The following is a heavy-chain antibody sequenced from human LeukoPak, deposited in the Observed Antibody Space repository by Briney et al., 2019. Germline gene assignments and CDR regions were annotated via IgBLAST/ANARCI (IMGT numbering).Heavy chain of an antibody. CDR1: GYTFTSYG. Sequence: ASVKVSCKASGYTFTSYGISWVRQAPGQGLEWMGWISAYNGNTNYAQKLQGRVTMTTDTSTSTAYMELRSLRSADTAVYYCARRAGGSGSYYNYDAFDIWGQGTMVTVSS. CDR3: ARRAGGSGSYYNYDAFDI. J-gene: IGHJ3*02. V-gene: IGHV1-18*01. CDR2: ISAYNGNT. D-gene: IGHD3-10*01.